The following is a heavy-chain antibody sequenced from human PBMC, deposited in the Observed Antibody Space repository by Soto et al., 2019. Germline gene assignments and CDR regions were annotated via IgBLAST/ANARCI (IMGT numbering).Heavy chain of an antibody. V-gene: IGHV3-30-3*01. D-gene: IGHD3-10*01. CDR2: ISYDGSDK. CDR3: ARVALGLYYCDD. CDR1: GFTFSRYA. J-gene: IGHJ3*01. Sequence: QVQLVESGGGVVQPGRSLRLSCAASGFTFSRYALHWVRLAPGKGLEWLSVISYDGSDKYYADSVKGRFTISRDNSKNTLYLQINILRTEDTAVYYCARVALGLYYCDDWGRGTMVTVSS.